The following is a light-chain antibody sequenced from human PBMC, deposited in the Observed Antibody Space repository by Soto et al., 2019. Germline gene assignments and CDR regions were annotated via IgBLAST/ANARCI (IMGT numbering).Light chain of an antibody. CDR2: DIS. Sequence: TQSQGTLSLSAGNRATLFFSARQSLTNPYIAWYQQKPGQAPRLLIYDISSRATGIPDRFSGSVSGTDFTLTITRLEPQDFTVFYCQQYGYSETIFGPGTRLEIK. J-gene: IGKJ5*01. V-gene: IGKV3-20*01. CDR1: QSLTNPY. CDR3: QQYGYSETI.